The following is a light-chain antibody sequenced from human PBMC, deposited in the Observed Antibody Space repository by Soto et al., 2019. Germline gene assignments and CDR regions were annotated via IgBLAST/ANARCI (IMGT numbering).Light chain of an antibody. Sequence: EIVMTQSPATLSVSPGERATLSCRASQNVRSNLAWYQQKPGQASRLLIFGASTRATGIPARFSGSGSGTEFTLTISSLKSEDFAVYYCQQYDNWPPWTFGQGTKVDIK. CDR1: QNVRSN. J-gene: IGKJ1*01. CDR3: QQYDNWPPWT. V-gene: IGKV3-15*01. CDR2: GAS.